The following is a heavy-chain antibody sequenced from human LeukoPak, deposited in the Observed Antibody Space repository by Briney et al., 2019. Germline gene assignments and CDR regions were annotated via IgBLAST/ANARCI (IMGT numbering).Heavy chain of an antibody. D-gene: IGHD3-22*01. V-gene: IGHV3-11*04. CDR2: ISSTGSNI. CDR1: GFTFSDAW. J-gene: IGHJ4*02. CDR3: AATYYYDGSGDY. Sequence: GGSLRLSCEASGFTFSDAWMSWVRQAPGKGLEWVSYISSTGSNIYYADSVKGRFTISRDNAKNSLYLLMNSLRTEDTAVYYCAATYYYDGSGDYWGQGTLVTVSS.